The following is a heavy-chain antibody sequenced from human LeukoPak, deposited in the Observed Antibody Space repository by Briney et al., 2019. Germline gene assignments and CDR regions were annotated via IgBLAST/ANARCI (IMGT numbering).Heavy chain of an antibody. D-gene: IGHD2-2*01. CDR1: GFTFSSYG. Sequence: GGSLRLSCAASGFTFSSYGMHWVRQAPGKGLEWVAFIRYDGSNKYYADSVKGRFTISRDNSKNTLYLQMNSLRAEDTAVYYCARGTSARQDYWGQGTLVTVSS. V-gene: IGHV3-30*02. CDR3: ARGTSARQDY. J-gene: IGHJ4*02. CDR2: IRYDGSNK.